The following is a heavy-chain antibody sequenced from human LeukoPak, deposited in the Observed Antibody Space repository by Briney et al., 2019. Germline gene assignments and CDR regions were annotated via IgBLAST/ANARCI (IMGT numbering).Heavy chain of an antibody. Sequence: SQTLSVSCAISGDSVSSNNGAWNWIRQSPSRGLEWLGRTCYRAKWYNDVAPSMQGRITISPDTSKNQLSLQLYSVTPEDTAVYYCARDVGTSGWHTFDYWGQGTLVTVSS. CDR3: ARDVGTSGWHTFDY. V-gene: IGHV6-1*01. D-gene: IGHD6-19*01. CDR1: GDSVSSNNGA. CDR2: TCYRAKWYN. J-gene: IGHJ4*02.